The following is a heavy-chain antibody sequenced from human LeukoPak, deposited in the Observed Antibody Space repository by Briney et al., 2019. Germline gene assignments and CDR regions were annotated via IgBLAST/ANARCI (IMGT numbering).Heavy chain of an antibody. D-gene: IGHD4-11*01. CDR3: ARDLSEKYSIDY. CDR1: GFTFSSYA. CDR2: ISYDGRIK. V-gene: IGHV3-30-3*01. J-gene: IGHJ4*02. Sequence: PGGSLRLSCAASGFTFSSYAIHWVRQAPGKGLEWVSFISYDGRIKYYAVSVKGRLTISRDNSKNTLWLQMNSLRAEDTAIYYCARDLSEKYSIDYWGQGTLVTVSS.